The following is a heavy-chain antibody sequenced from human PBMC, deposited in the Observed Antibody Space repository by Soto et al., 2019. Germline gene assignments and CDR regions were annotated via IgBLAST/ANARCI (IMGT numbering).Heavy chain of an antibody. V-gene: IGHV4-59*08. Sequence: QVQLQESGPGLVKPSETLSLTCTVSGGSISSYYWSWIRQPPGKGLEWIGYIYYSGSTNYNPSLKSRVTISVDTSKNQFSPKLSSVTAADTAVYYCARRAPFPGYYYYYYMDVWGKGTTVTVSS. CDR1: GGSISSYY. CDR2: IYYSGST. CDR3: ARRAPFPGYYYYYYMDV. J-gene: IGHJ6*03.